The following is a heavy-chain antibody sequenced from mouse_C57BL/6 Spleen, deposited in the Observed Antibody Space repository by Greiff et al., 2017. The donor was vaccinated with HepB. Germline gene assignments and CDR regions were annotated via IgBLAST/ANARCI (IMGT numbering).Heavy chain of an antibody. V-gene: IGHV5-4*01. CDR2: ISDGGSYT. CDR3: ARERGRQYFDV. Sequence: EVKVVESGGGLVKPGGSLKLSCAASGFTFSSYAMSWVRQTPEKRLEWVATISDGGSYTYYPDNVKGRFTISRDNAKNNLYLQMSHLKSEDTAMYYCARERGRQYFDVWGTGTTVTVSS. D-gene: IGHD2-12*01. J-gene: IGHJ1*03. CDR1: GFTFSSYA.